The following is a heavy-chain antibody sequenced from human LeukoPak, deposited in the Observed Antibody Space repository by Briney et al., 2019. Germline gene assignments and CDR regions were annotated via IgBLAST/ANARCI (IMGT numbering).Heavy chain of an antibody. CDR3: AKSEGLTTPTEFDP. D-gene: IGHD4-11*01. Sequence: QAGGSLRLSCAASGFTFSSYGMHWVRQAPGKGLEWVAVVSYDGSNKYYVDSVKGRFTISRDNSKNTLYLQMNSLRAEDTAVYYCAKSEGLTTPTEFDPWGQGTLATVSS. CDR1: GFTFSSYG. CDR2: VSYDGSNK. V-gene: IGHV3-30*18. J-gene: IGHJ5*02.